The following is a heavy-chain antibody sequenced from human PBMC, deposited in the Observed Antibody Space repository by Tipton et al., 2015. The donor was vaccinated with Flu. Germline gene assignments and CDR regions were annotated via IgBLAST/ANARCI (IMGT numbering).Heavy chain of an antibody. Sequence: SLRLSCAASGFTFDDFDLNWVRQAPGKGLGWVSGINRSGGDTGYADSVKGRFIISRDNAKSSLFLQMNSLRAEDTALYYCARETDLQSFDSWGQGTLVTVSS. CDR2: INRSGGDT. J-gene: IGHJ4*02. D-gene: IGHD6-19*01. CDR3: ARETDLQSFDS. CDR1: GFTFDDFD. V-gene: IGHV3-20*04.